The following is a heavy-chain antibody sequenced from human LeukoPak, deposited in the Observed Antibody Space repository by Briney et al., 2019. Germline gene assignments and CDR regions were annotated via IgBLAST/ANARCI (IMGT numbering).Heavy chain of an antibody. CDR3: ARLSDAQWLVHDY. J-gene: IGHJ4*02. D-gene: IGHD6-19*01. V-gene: IGHV4-59*08. CDR1: GGSISSYY. CDR2: IYYSGST. Sequence: KTSETLSLTCTVSGGSISSYYWSWIRQPPGKGLEWIGYIYYSGSTNYNPSLKSRVTISVDTSKNQFSLKLSSVTAADTAVYYCARLSDAQWLVHDYWGQGTLVTVSS.